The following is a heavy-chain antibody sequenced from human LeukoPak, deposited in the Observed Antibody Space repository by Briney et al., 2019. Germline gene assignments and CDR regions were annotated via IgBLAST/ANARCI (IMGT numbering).Heavy chain of an antibody. Sequence: ASVKVSCKASGYTFSSHDINWVRQATGQGLEWMGWMSPISGNTGYAQKFQGRLIMTRDTSISTAYMELSSLRSDDTAVYYCARRGGHRSSLMPYYYAMDVWGEGTTVTVSS. V-gene: IGHV1-8*01. D-gene: IGHD2-2*01. CDR2: MSPISGNT. CDR3: ARRGGHRSSLMPYYYAMDV. J-gene: IGHJ6*04. CDR1: GYTFSSHD.